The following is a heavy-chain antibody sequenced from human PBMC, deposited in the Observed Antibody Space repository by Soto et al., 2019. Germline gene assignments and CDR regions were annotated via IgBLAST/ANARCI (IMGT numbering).Heavy chain of an antibody. D-gene: IGHD3-9*01. CDR1: GFTFSSYA. V-gene: IGHV3-23*01. J-gene: IGHJ4*02. Sequence: GGSLRLSCAASGFTFSSYAMSWVRQAPGKGLEWVSAISGSGGSTYYADSVKGRFTISRDNSKNTLYLQMNSLRAEDAAVYYCAKGALNYDILTGSSEPFDYWGQGTLVTAPQ. CDR3: AKGALNYDILTGSSEPFDY. CDR2: ISGSGGST.